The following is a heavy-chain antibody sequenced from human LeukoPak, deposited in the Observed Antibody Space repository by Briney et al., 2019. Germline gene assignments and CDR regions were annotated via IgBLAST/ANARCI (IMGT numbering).Heavy chain of an antibody. V-gene: IGHV3-23*01. Sequence: SGGSLRLSCAASGFTFSSYAMSWVRQAPGKGLEWVSAISGSGGSTYYADSVKGRFTISRDNSKNTLYLQMNSLRAEDTAVYYCAKDMVTGYSSGWYRGTLDYYYYMDVWGKGTTVTVSS. J-gene: IGHJ6*03. CDR2: ISGSGGST. CDR3: AKDMVTGYSSGWYRGTLDYYYYMDV. CDR1: GFTFSSYA. D-gene: IGHD6-19*01.